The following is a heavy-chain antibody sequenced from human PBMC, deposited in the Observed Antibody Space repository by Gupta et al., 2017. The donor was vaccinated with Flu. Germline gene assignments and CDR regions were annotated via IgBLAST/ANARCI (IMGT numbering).Heavy chain of an antibody. D-gene: IGHD6-19*01. CDR1: SYVW. CDR3: ATYSSGWD. J-gene: IGHJ4*02. Sequence: SYVWMSGVRQVPGKGLEWVARIKSKIDGETTDYVAPVKGRFIISRDDSRNTVSLQMNNLKTEDTGVYYCATYSSGWDWGQGTLVTVSS. CDR2: IKSKIDGETT. V-gene: IGHV3-15*01.